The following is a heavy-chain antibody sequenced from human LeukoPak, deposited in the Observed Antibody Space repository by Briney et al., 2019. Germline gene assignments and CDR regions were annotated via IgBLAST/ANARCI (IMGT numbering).Heavy chain of an antibody. D-gene: IGHD6-13*01. Sequence: KPSETLSLTCTVSGGSISSSSYYWGWIRQPPGKGLEWIGSIYYSGSTYYNPSLKSRVTISVDTSKNQFSLKLSSVTAADTAVYYCARPHTDDSSSWYVGNWFDPWGQGTLVTASS. CDR1: GGSISSSSYY. CDR2: IYYSGST. V-gene: IGHV4-39*01. J-gene: IGHJ5*02. CDR3: ARPHTDDSSSWYVGNWFDP.